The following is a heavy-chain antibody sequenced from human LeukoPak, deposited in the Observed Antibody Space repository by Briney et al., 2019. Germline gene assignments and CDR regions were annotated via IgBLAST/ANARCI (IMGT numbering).Heavy chain of an antibody. CDR1: GVSIISTNYY. CDR3: ATERYCSSTSCYIGDAFDI. Sequence: SETLSLTCTVSGVSIISTNYYWAWLRQPPGKELEWIGSVYYSGSTYYNPSLKSRVIISVDTSKNQFSLKLSSVTAADTAMYYCATERYCSSTSCYIGDAFDIWGQGTMVTVSS. D-gene: IGHD2-2*02. J-gene: IGHJ3*02. CDR2: VYYSGST. V-gene: IGHV4-39*07.